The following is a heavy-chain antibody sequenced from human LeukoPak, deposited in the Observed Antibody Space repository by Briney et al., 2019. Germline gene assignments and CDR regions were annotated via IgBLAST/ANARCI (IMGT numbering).Heavy chain of an antibody. CDR2: VSYDGDNK. Sequence: PGGSLRLSCAASGFTFSSFGMHWVRQAPGKELEWVAVVSYDGDNKYYADSVKGRFTISRDNSKNTVYLQMNSLRAEDTAVYYCAKALGDYYSYYYMDVWGKGTTVTVSS. CDR3: AKALGDYYSYYYMDV. V-gene: IGHV3-30*18. J-gene: IGHJ6*03. CDR1: GFTFSSFG.